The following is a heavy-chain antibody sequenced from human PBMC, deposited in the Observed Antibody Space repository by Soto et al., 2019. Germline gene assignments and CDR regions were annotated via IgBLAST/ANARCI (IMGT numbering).Heavy chain of an antibody. Sequence: QVQLVESGGGVVQPGKSLRLSCAASGFSFSSYGMHWVRQAPGKGLEWVAVIWYDGSNEDYADSVKGRFATSRDNSKNTLYLQMNSLRADDTAVYYCARDRDYYDNSGYALDIWGQGTVVTVSS. CDR2: IWYDGSNE. CDR3: ARDRDYYDNSGYALDI. CDR1: GFSFSSYG. D-gene: IGHD3-22*01. V-gene: IGHV3-33*01. J-gene: IGHJ3*02.